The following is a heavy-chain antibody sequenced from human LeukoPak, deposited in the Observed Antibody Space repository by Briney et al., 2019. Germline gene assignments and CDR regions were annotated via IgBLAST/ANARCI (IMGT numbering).Heavy chain of an antibody. CDR3: AKGRNTAMVTSWVXXXDI. J-gene: IGHJ3*02. Sequence: GGSLRPSCAASGFTFSSYAMSWVRQAPGKGLEWVSAISGSGGSTYYADSVKGRFTISRDNSKNTLYLQMNSLRAEDTAVYYCAKGRNTAMVTSWVXXXDIWGQGXXVTXSS. D-gene: IGHD5-18*01. CDR1: GFTFSSYA. V-gene: IGHV3-23*01. CDR2: ISGSGGST.